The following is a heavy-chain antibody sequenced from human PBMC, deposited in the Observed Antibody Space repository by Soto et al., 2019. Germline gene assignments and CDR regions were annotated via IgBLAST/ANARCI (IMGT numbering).Heavy chain of an antibody. CDR2: INGGGDST. CDR3: ARGWTFDL. D-gene: IGHD6-19*01. V-gene: IGHV3-23*01. CDR1: VFTFSSYA. J-gene: IGHJ4*02. Sequence: PVGSLRLSCASSVFTFSSYAMSWVRQAPGKGLEWVSGINGGGDSTYFADSVRGRFTISRDNSKNTLLLQMNSLRAEDTAVYYCARGWTFDLWGQGTLVTVSS.